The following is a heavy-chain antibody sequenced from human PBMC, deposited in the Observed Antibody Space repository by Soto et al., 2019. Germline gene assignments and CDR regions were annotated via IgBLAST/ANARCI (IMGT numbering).Heavy chain of an antibody. Sequence: GGSLRLSCAASGFTFSSYSMNWVRQAPGKGLEWVSYISSSSSTIYYADSVKGRFTISRDNAKNSLYLQMNSLRAEDTAVYYCAREGHILDFWSVGENNYYMDVWGKGTTVTVSS. CDR2: ISSSSSTI. CDR3: AREGHILDFWSVGENNYYMDV. CDR1: GFTFSSYS. D-gene: IGHD3-3*01. V-gene: IGHV3-48*01. J-gene: IGHJ6*03.